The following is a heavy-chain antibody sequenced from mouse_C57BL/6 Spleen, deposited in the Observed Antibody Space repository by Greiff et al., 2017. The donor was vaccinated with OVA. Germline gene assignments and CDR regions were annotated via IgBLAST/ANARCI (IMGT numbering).Heavy chain of an antibody. CDR2: IDPETGGT. CDR1: GYTFTDYE. CDR3: TREYYDFDWFAY. Sequence: VQLQESGAELVRPGASVTLSCTASGYTFTDYEMHWVKQTPVHGLEWIGAIDPETGGTAYKQKFKGKAILTADKSSSTAYMELRSLTSEDSAVYYCTREYYDFDWFAYWGQGPLVTVSA. V-gene: IGHV1-15*01. J-gene: IGHJ3*01. D-gene: IGHD2-4*01.